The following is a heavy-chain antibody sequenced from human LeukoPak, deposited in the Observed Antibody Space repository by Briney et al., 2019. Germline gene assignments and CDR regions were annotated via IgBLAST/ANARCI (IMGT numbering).Heavy chain of an antibody. Sequence: PGGSPRLSCVASGFSFDDYGMSWLRQAPGNGLQSVSGINWNGGSTRHADSVKGRFTISRDNAKSSLHLQMNSLRAEDTALYYCARMEPRGTFPGDYMDVWGKGTTVTVSS. V-gene: IGHV3-20*04. CDR1: GFSFDDYG. CDR3: ARMEPRGTFPGDYMDV. D-gene: IGHD2/OR15-2a*01. J-gene: IGHJ6*03. CDR2: INWNGGST.